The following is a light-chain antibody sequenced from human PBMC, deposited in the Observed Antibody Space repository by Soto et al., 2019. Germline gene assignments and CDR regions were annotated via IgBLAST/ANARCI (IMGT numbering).Light chain of an antibody. CDR2: DAS. CDR1: QSVGSY. V-gene: IGKV3-11*01. Sequence: EIVLTQSPGTLSLSPGERATLSCRASQSVGSYLAWYQQRPGQAPRLLIYDASTRVAGIPARFSGSGSGTDFTLTISSLEPEDFAVYYCQQGSNWPLTFGGGTNVEIK. J-gene: IGKJ4*01. CDR3: QQGSNWPLT.